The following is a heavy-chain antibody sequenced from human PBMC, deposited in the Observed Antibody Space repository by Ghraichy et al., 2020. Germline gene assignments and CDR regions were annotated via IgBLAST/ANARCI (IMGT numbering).Heavy chain of an antibody. CDR3: AREGFNSGRCGGFDI. Sequence: GGSLRLSCRASGLNFIDSIWHWVRQAPGRGLEYVSGISIDAAGTYYGDSVKGRFTISRDNSKNTVSLQMTSLRGEDSATYYCAREGFNSGRCGGFDIWGQGTQVTVSS. CDR1: GLNFIDSI. J-gene: IGHJ3*02. V-gene: IGHV3-64D*06. CDR2: ISIDAAGT. D-gene: IGHD5-12*01.